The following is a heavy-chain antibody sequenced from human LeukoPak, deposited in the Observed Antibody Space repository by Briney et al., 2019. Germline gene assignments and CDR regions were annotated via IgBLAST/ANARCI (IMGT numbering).Heavy chain of an antibody. CDR1: GGSISSYY. Sequence: PSETLSLTCTVSGGSISSYYWSWIRQPPGKRLEWIGHIYYSGSTNYNPSLKSRVTISVDTSKNQFSLKLSSVTAADTAVYYCARTNTAMGDFDYWGQGTLVTVSS. D-gene: IGHD5-18*01. CDR3: ARTNTAMGDFDY. CDR2: IYYSGST. V-gene: IGHV4-59*12. J-gene: IGHJ4*02.